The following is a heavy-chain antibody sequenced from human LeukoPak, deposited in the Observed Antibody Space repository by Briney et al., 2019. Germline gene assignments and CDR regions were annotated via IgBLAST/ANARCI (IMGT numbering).Heavy chain of an antibody. J-gene: IGHJ5*02. CDR2: IYYSGST. D-gene: IGHD3-3*01. V-gene: IGHV4-59*12. CDR3: ARDRNTIFGVAPYNWFDP. Sequence: SETLSLTCTVSGGSISRYYWSWIRQPPGKGLEWIGYIYYSGSTYYNPSLKSRVTISVDTSKNQFSLKLSSVTAADTAVYYCARDRNTIFGVAPYNWFDPWGQGTLVTVSS. CDR1: GGSISRYY.